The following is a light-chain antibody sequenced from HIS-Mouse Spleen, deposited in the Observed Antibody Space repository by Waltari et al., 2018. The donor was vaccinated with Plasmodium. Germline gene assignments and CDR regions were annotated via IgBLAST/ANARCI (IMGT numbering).Light chain of an antibody. CDR3: QQYNSYCT. J-gene: IGKJ4*01. CDR2: KAS. Sequence: DIQMTQSPSTLSASVGARVTITCRASQSINSWLAWYQQKPGKAPKLLIYKASSLESGVPSRFSGSGSGTEFTLTISSLQPDDFATYYCQQYNSYCTFGGGTK. V-gene: IGKV1-5*03. CDR1: QSINSW.